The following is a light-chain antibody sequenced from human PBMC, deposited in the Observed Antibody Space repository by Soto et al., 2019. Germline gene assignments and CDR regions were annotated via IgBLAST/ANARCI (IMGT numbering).Light chain of an antibody. Sequence: QSARTQPASVSGSPGQSITISCTGTSSAVGGYNYVSWYQQHPGKAPKLMIYDVSKRPSGVSNRFSGSKSGNTASLTISGLQAEDEADYYCSSYTSSSTLFGGGTKLTVL. CDR1: SSAVGGYNY. J-gene: IGLJ2*01. V-gene: IGLV2-14*01. CDR2: DVS. CDR3: SSYTSSSTL.